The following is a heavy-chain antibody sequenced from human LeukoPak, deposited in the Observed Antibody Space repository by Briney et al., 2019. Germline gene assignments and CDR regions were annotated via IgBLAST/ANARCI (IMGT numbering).Heavy chain of an antibody. D-gene: IGHD6-13*01. Sequence: PSETLSLTCTVSGGSISSSSYYWGWIRQPPGKGLEGIGSIYYSGSTYYNPSLKSRVTISVDTSKNQFSLKLSSVTAADTAVYYCAREVEGRAAAGNGGMDVWGQGTTVTVSS. CDR3: AREVEGRAAAGNGGMDV. CDR2: IYYSGST. J-gene: IGHJ6*02. V-gene: IGHV4-39*07. CDR1: GGSISSSSYY.